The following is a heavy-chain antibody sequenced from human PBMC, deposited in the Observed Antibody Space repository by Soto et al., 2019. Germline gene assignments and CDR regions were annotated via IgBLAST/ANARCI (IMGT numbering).Heavy chain of an antibody. Sequence: ASVKVSCKASGYTFTSYAMHWVRQAPGQRLERMGWINAGNGNTKYSQKFQGRVTITRDTSASTAYMELSSLRSEDTAVYYCASQYYDFWSGPPDYYGMDVWGQGTTVTVSS. D-gene: IGHD3-3*01. CDR3: ASQYYDFWSGPPDYYGMDV. CDR2: INAGNGNT. CDR1: GYTFTSYA. V-gene: IGHV1-3*01. J-gene: IGHJ6*02.